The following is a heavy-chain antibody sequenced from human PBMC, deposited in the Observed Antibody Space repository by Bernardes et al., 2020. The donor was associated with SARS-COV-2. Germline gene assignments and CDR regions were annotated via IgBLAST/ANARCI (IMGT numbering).Heavy chain of an antibody. J-gene: IGHJ4*02. CDR2: IWYDGSNK. CDR1: GFTFSSYG. Sequence: GFLRPSCAASGFTFSSYGMHWGRQAPGKGLGWGAVIWYDGSNKYDADSVKGRFTISRDNSKNTLYLQMNSLRAEDTAVYYCAREGEIAVAGTAIDYWGQGTLVTVSS. D-gene: IGHD6-19*01. V-gene: IGHV3-33*01. CDR3: AREGEIAVAGTAIDY.